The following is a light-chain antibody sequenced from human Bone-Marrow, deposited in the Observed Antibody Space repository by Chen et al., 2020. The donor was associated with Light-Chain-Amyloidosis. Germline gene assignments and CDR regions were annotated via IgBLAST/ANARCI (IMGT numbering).Light chain of an antibody. CDR2: KAS. CDR1: QSINSW. CDR3: QQYGDYIT. V-gene: IGKV1-5*03. Sequence: DIQMTQSPSTLSASVGDRVAITCRASQSINSWLAWYQQKPGNAPKLLIYKASTLQSGVPSRFSGSGSGTEFTLTISSLQPDDFATYYCQQYGDYITFGQGTKVEVK. J-gene: IGKJ1*01.